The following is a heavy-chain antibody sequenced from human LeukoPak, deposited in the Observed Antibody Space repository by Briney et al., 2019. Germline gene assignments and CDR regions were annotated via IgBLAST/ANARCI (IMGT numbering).Heavy chain of an antibody. CDR3: VKNSGWYCLDH. CDR2: ISSSSSYI. D-gene: IGHD6-19*01. CDR1: GFTFSSYS. J-gene: IGHJ5*02. Sequence: GGSLRLSCAASGFTFSSYSMNWVRQAPGKGLEWVSSISSSSSYIYYADSVKGRFTLSRDNARNSLFLQMNSLRADDTAVYYCVKNSGWYCLDHWGQGTLVTVSS. V-gene: IGHV3-21*04.